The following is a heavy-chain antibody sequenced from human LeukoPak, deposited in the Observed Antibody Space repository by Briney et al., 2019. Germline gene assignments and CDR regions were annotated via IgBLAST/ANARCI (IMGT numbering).Heavy chain of an antibody. D-gene: IGHD4-23*01. Sequence: QAGGSLRLSCAASGFTFSSYAMSWVRQAPGKGLEWVSAISASGGSTYYADSVKGRFTISRDNSKNTLYLQMNSLRVEDTAVYYCASVGYRWSVARVYWGQGTLVTVSS. CDR1: GFTFSSYA. CDR3: ASVGYRWSVARVY. V-gene: IGHV3-23*01. CDR2: ISASGGST. J-gene: IGHJ4*02.